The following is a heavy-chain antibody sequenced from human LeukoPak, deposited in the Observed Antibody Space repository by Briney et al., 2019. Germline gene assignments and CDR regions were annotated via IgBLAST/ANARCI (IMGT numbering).Heavy chain of an antibody. CDR1: GFTFSSYA. J-gene: IGHJ4*02. D-gene: IGHD3/OR15-3a*01. V-gene: IGHV3-23*01. CDR3: ASSAWLDWYFDY. CDR2: ISGGSGST. Sequence: PGGSLRLSCAASGFTFSSYAMSWVRQAPGKGLAWVSTISGGSGSTYCADSVKGRFTISRDNAKNSLYLQMNSLRAEDTAVYYCASSAWLDWYFDYWGQGTLVTVSS.